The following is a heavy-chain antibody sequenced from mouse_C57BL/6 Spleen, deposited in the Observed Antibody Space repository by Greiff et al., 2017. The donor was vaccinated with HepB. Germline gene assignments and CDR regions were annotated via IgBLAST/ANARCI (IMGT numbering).Heavy chain of an antibody. CDR3: ARNGDGPLGYFDV. D-gene: IGHD2-3*01. J-gene: IGHJ1*03. CDR1: GYTFTDYY. V-gene: IGHV1-26*01. Sequence: EVQLQQSGPELVKPGASVKISCKASGYTFTDYYMNWVKQSHGKSLEWIGDINPNNGGTSYNQKFKGKATLTVDKSSSTAYMELRSLTSEDSAVYYGARNGDGPLGYFDVWGTGTTVTVSS. CDR2: INPNNGGT.